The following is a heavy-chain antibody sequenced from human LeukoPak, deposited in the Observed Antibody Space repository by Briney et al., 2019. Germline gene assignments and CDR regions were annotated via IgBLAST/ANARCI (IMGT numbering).Heavy chain of an antibody. CDR2: MNPNSGNT. CDR1: GYTLTSYD. CDR3: ARAPWGYYYDSSGYPY. J-gene: IGHJ4*02. D-gene: IGHD3-22*01. V-gene: IGHV1-8*01. Sequence: ASVKVSCKASGYTLTSYDINWVRQATGQGLEWMGWMNPNSGNTGYAQKFQGRVTMTRNTSISTAYMELSSLRSEDTAVYYCARAPWGYYYDSSGYPYWGQGTLVTVSS.